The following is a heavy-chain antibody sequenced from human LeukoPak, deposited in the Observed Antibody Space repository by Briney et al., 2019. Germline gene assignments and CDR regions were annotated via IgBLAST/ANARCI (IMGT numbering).Heavy chain of an antibody. Sequence: GGSLRLSCAAPGFTFSSYWMSWVRQAPGKGLEWVANIKQDGSEKYYVDSVKGRFTISRDNAKNSLYLQMNSLRAEDTAVYYCARDTVATSFDYWGQGTLVTVSS. CDR2: IKQDGSEK. J-gene: IGHJ4*02. V-gene: IGHV3-7*01. D-gene: IGHD5-12*01. CDR1: GFTFSSYW. CDR3: ARDTVATSFDY.